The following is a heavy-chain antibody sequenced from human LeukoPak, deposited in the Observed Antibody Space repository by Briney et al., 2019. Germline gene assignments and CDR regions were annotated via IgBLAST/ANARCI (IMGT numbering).Heavy chain of an antibody. CDR1: GGSISGYY. V-gene: IGHV4-4*07. CDR2: IYTSGST. Sequence: SETLSLTCTVSGGSISGYYWSWIRQPAGEGLEWIGHIYTSGSTDYNPSLKSRVTMSVDTSKKQSSLKLSSVTAADTAVYFCARGRGYTYYQWGQGTLVTVSS. J-gene: IGHJ4*02. D-gene: IGHD5-18*01. CDR3: ARGRGYTYYQ.